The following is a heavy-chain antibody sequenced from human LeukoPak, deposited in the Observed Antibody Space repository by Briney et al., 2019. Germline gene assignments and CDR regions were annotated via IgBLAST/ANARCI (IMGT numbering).Heavy chain of an antibody. D-gene: IGHD6-6*01. CDR1: GGSFSGYY. J-gene: IGHJ3*02. V-gene: IGHV4-59*01. CDR2: IYYSGST. CDR3: ARVSAPSPVPAFDI. Sequence: PSETLSLTCAVYGGSFSGYYWSWIRQPPGKGLEWIGYIYYSGSTNYNPSLKSRVTISVDTSKNQFSLKLSSVTAADTAVYYCARVSAPSPVPAFDIWGQGTMVTVSS.